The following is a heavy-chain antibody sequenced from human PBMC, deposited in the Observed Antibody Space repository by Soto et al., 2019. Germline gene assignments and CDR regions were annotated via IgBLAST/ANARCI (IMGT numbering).Heavy chain of an antibody. CDR1: GGSISSYY. CDR2: IFYSGST. J-gene: IGHJ4*02. V-gene: IGHV4-59*01. CDR3: ARGPSGGDRL. Sequence: QVQLQESGPGLVKPSETLSLTCTVSGGSISSYYGSWIRQPPGKGLEWIGYIFYSGSTNDNPSLKSRVTISVDTSKTQFSLKLTSVTAADAAVYYCARGPSGGDRLWGQGTLVTVSS. D-gene: IGHD1-26*01.